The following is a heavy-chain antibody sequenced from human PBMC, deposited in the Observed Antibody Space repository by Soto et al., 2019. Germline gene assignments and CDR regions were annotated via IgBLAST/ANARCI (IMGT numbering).Heavy chain of an antibody. D-gene: IGHD5-12*01. CDR3: AGERPDIVATGLDY. J-gene: IGHJ4*02. Sequence: QVQLVQSGAEVKKPGSSVKVSCKASGGTFSSYTISWVRQAPGQGLEWMGRIIPILGIANYAQKFQGRVTITADKSTSTAETERSSLRSENTAVDYCAGERPDIVATGLDYWGQGTLVTVSS. CDR2: IIPILGIA. CDR1: GGTFSSYT. V-gene: IGHV1-69*08.